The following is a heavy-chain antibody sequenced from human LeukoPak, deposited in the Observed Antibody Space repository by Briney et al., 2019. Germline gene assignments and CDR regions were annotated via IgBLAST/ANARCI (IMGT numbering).Heavy chain of an antibody. D-gene: IGHD1-26*01. CDR1: GYTFTGYY. V-gene: IGHV1-2*02. CDR2: INPNSGGT. CDR3: ARVGSGGATPY. J-gene: IGHJ4*02. Sequence: ASVKVSCKASGYTFTGYYMHWVRQAPGQGLEWMGWINPNSGGTNYAQKFQGRVTMTRDTSTSTVYMELSSLRSEDTAVYYCARVGSGGATPYWGQGTLVTVSS.